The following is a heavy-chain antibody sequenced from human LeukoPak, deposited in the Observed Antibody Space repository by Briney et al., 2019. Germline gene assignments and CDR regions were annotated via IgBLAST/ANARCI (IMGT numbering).Heavy chain of an antibody. CDR1: GFTFSSYA. V-gene: IGHV3-23*01. J-gene: IGHJ4*02. CDR2: ISGSGGST. CDR3: AKDPYRASSGLVDY. Sequence: GGSLRLSCAASGFTFSSYAMSWVRQAPGKGLEWVSGISGSGGSTHYADSVKDRFTISRDNSKNTLYLQMNSLRAEDTAVYYCAKDPYRASSGLVDYWGQGTLVTVSS. D-gene: IGHD5-12*01.